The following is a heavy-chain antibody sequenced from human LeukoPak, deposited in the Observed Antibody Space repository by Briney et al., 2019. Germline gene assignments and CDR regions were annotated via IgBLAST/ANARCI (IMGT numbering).Heavy chain of an antibody. J-gene: IGHJ4*02. D-gene: IGHD1-1*01. CDR3: ARLWRAAIDY. CDR1: GGSISSGSYY. CDR2: IYTSGST. V-gene: IGHV4-61*02. Sequence: SETLSLTCTVSGGSISSGSYYWSWIRQPAGKGLEWIGRIYTSGSTNYNPSLKSRVTISVDTSKNQFSLKLSSVTAADTAVYYCARLWRAAIDYGGQGTLVTVSS.